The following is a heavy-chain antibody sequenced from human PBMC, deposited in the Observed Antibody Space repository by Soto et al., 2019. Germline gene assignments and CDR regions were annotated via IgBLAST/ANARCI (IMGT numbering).Heavy chain of an antibody. D-gene: IGHD5-12*01. V-gene: IGHV3-30-3*01. CDR2: ISYDGSNK. CDR1: GFTFSSYA. CDR3: ARHNTDIAAKMANDAFDI. Sequence: GGSLRLSCAASGFTFSSYAMHWVRQAPGKGLEWVAVISYDGSNKYYADSVKGRFTISRDNSKNTLYLQMNSLRAEDTAVYYCARHNTDIAAKMANDAFDIWGQGKMVTVSS. J-gene: IGHJ3*02.